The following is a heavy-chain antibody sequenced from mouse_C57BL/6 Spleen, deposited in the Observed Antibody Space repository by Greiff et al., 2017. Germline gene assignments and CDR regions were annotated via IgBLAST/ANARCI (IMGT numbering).Heavy chain of an antibody. CDR1: GYTFTSYW. D-gene: IGHD1-1*01. CDR2: IYPGSGST. CDR3: ARDTTVVATDWYFDV. J-gene: IGHJ1*03. V-gene: IGHV1-55*01. Sequence: QVQLQQSGAELVKPGASVKMSCKASGYTFTSYWITWVKQRPGQGLEWIGDIYPGSGSTNYNEKLKSKATLTVDTSSSTAYMQLSSLTSEDSAVYYCARDTTVVATDWYFDVWGTGTTVTVSS.